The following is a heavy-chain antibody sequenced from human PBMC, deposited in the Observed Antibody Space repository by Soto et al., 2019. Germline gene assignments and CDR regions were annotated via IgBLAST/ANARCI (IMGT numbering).Heavy chain of an antibody. CDR2: IYYSGST. CDR1: GGSISSYY. D-gene: IGHD6-6*01. Sequence: QVQLQESGPGLVKPSETLSLTCTVSGGSISSYYWSWIRQPPGKGLEWIGYIYYSGSTNYNPSLKSRVTIAVDTSKNQFSLKLSSVTAANTAVYYCAGGAGVQLFHHAFDIWGQGTMVTVSS. V-gene: IGHV4-59*01. J-gene: IGHJ3*02. CDR3: AGGAGVQLFHHAFDI.